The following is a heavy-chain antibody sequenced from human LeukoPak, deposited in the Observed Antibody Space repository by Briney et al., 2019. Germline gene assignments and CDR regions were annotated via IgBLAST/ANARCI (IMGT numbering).Heavy chain of an antibody. CDR2: IFYSGST. CDR1: GGSISSYY. D-gene: IGHD3-3*01. V-gene: IGHV4-59*12. CDR3: ARVTSITIFGVVPGGFDP. J-gene: IGHJ5*02. Sequence: SETLSLTCTVSGGSISSYYWSWIRQPPGKGLEWIGYIFYSGSTNYNPSLKSRVTISVDTSKNQFSLKLSSVTAADTAVYYCARVTSITIFGVVPGGFDPWGQGTLVTVSS.